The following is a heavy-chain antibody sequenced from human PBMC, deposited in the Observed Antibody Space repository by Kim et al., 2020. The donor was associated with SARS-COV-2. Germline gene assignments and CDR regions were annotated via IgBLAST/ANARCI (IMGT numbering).Heavy chain of an antibody. J-gene: IGHJ4*02. D-gene: IGHD3-9*01. CDR2: ISSSSSTI. V-gene: IGHV3-48*04. CDR3: ARDMAYYDILTGYSIPYYFDY. CDR1: GFTFSSYS. Sequence: GGSLRLSCAASGFTFSSYSMNWVRQAPGKGLEWVSYISSSSSTIYYADSVKGRFTISRDNAKNSLYLQMNSLRAEDTAVYYCARDMAYYDILTGYSIPYYFDYCGQGTLVTVSS.